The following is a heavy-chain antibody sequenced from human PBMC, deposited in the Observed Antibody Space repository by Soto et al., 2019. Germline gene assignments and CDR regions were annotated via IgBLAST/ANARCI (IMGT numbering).Heavy chain of an antibody. CDR2: IYYSGST. CDR3: ARVGSSWYSHWFDP. V-gene: IGHV4-59*01. CDR1: GGSISSYY. J-gene: IGHJ5*02. Sequence: SETLSLTCTVSGGSISSYYWSWIRQPPGKGLEWIGYIYYSGSTNYNPSLKSRVTISVDTSKNQFSLKLCSVTAADTAVYYCARVGSSWYSHWFDPWGQGTLVTVSS. D-gene: IGHD6-13*01.